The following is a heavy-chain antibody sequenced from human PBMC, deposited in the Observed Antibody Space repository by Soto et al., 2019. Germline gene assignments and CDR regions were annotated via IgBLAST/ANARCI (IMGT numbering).Heavy chain of an antibody. J-gene: IGHJ6*02. D-gene: IGHD1-1*01. V-gene: IGHV1-18*04. CDR2: ISPYNGAT. Sequence: ASVKVSCKASGYTFTTYGISWVRQAPGQGLEWMGWISPYNGATKYAEKFQGEMTMTTDTATSTAYMDLRSLRSDDTAVYYCARDGERDTGLNFYYYLHGMDAWGQGTRVTVSS. CDR1: GYTFTTYG. CDR3: ARDGERDTGLNFYYYLHGMDA.